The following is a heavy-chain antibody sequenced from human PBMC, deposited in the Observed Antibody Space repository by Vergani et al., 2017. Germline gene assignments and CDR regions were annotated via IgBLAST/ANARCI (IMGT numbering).Heavy chain of an antibody. Sequence: QVQLQESGPGLVKPSQTLSLTCTVSGGSISRGDYYWSWIRQPPGKGLEWIGYIYYSGSTYYNPSLKSRVTISVDTSKNQFSLKLSSVTAADTAVYYCASRNRGYYYDSSVTVDVWGQGTTVTVSS. J-gene: IGHJ6*02. D-gene: IGHD3-22*01. CDR1: GGSISRGDYY. V-gene: IGHV4-30-4*08. CDR2: IYYSGST. CDR3: ASRNRGYYYDSSVTVDV.